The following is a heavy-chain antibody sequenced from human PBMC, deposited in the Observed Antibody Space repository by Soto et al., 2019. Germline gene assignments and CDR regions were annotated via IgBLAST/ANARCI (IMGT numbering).Heavy chain of an antibody. D-gene: IGHD3-3*01. CDR3: ARATEWNALDI. CDR2: IYRGGNT. Sequence: DVQLVETGGGLIQPGGSLRLSCAASGFSVSNDYMNWVSQDAGNGLEWVAVIYRGGNTYHADSVRGRFTISRDDSENALFLQMNSLRVEDAAVYYCARATEWNALDIWGQGTVVTVSS. CDR1: GFSVSNDY. V-gene: IGHV3-53*02. J-gene: IGHJ3*02.